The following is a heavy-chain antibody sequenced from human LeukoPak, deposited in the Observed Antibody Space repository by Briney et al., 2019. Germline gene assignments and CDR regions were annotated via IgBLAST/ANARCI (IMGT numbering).Heavy chain of an antibody. J-gene: IGHJ6*03. Sequence: PSETLSLTCTVSGGSISSYYWGWIRQPPGKGLEWIGSIYYSGSTYYNPSLKSRVTISVDTSKNQFSLKLSSVTAADTAVYYCARGYSSGWYDLGYYYYYMDVWGKGTTVTVSS. CDR1: GGSISSYY. V-gene: IGHV4-39*07. CDR2: IYYSGST. CDR3: ARGYSSGWYDLGYYYYYMDV. D-gene: IGHD6-19*01.